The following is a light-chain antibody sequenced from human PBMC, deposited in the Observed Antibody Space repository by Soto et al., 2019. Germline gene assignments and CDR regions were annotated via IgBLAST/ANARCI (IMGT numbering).Light chain of an antibody. CDR2: EVS. V-gene: IGLV2-14*01. CDR3: SSYTSSNTLI. CDR1: GSDIGGSDH. J-gene: IGLJ2*01. Sequence: QSVLTQPASVSGSPGQSITICCTGTGSDIGGSDHVSWYQQHPGKAPKLLIYEVSYRPSGVSNHFSASKSGNTASLTVSGLQADDEADYYCSSYTSSNTLIFGGGTKLTVL.